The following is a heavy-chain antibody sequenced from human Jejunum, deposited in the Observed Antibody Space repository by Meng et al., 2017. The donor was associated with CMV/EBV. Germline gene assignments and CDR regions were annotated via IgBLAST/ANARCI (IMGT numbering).Heavy chain of an antibody. CDR3: GRSGGL. J-gene: IGHJ4*02. CDR2: IKPDGSDK. V-gene: IGHV3-7*01. D-gene: IGHD1-26*01. Sequence: LKISCAASGFTFSSHWMTWVRQAPGKGLEWVAGIKPDGSDKYYVDSVKGRFTISRDNANNSLYLQMNSLRGEDTAVYYCGRSGGLWGQGTLVTVSS. CDR1: GFTFSSHW.